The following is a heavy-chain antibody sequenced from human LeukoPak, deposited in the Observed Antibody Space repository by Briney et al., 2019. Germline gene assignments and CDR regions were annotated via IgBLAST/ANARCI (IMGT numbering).Heavy chain of an antibody. CDR3: ALDGQKTSYYYDSSGYEHY. CDR2: ISSSSSTI. J-gene: IGHJ4*02. D-gene: IGHD3-22*01. V-gene: IGHV3-48*02. CDR1: GFTFSSYS. Sequence: GGSLRLSCAASGFTFSSYSMNWVRQAPGKGLEWVSYISSSSSTIYYADSVKGRFTISRDKAKNSLYLQMNSLRDEDTAVYYCALDGQKTSYYYDSSGYEHYWGQGTLVTVSS.